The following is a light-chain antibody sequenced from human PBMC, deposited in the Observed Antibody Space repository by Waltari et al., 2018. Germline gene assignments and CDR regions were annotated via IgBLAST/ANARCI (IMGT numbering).Light chain of an antibody. Sequence: QSALTQPASVSGSPGPSITISCTGTRSDVGYSNLVPWYQQKPGKAPKFMIYEGSKRPSGVSNRFSGSKSGNTASLTISGLQAEDEADYYCCSYAGDRTYVFGTGTKVTVL. CDR3: CSYAGDRTYV. CDR1: RSDVGYSNL. CDR2: EGS. J-gene: IGLJ1*01. V-gene: IGLV2-23*01.